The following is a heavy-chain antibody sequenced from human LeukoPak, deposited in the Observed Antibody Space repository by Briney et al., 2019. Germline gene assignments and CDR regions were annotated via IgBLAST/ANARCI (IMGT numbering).Heavy chain of an antibody. D-gene: IGHD3-22*01. CDR3: AKDRYRYYDSSGYYLDY. Sequence: GGSPRLSCAASGFTFSTYAMSCVRQAPGKGLGWVSAISGSGGSTYYADSVKGRFTISRDNSKNTLYLQMNSLRAEDTAVYYCAKDRYRYYDSSGYYLDYWGQGTPVTV. CDR2: ISGSGGST. V-gene: IGHV3-23*01. CDR1: GFTFSTYA. J-gene: IGHJ4*02.